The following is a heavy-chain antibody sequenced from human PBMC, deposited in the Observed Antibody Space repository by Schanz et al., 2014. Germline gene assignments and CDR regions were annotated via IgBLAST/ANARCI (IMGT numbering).Heavy chain of an antibody. CDR1: GFTVNTNY. CDR2: MYINSGST. Sequence: EVQLVESGGGLIQPGGSLRLSCAVSGFTVNTNYMSWVRQAPGKGLEWISSMYINSGSTQYADSVKGPFIISRDSSKNTLLLPMTSLRAEDTAVYFCARDGGRDGYNLAFDVWGQGTLVTVSS. CDR3: ARDGGRDGYNLAFDV. V-gene: IGHV3-53*01. D-gene: IGHD5-12*01. J-gene: IGHJ3*01.